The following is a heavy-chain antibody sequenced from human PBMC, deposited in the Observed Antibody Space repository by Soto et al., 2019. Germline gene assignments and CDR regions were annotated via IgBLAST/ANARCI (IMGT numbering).Heavy chain of an antibody. CDR3: ARGSWVRFLEWLSNPEYYFDY. CDR1: GGSISSGDYY. J-gene: IGHJ4*02. Sequence: QVQLQESGPGLVKPSQTLSLTCTVSGGSISSGDYYWSWIRQPPGKGLEWIGYIYYSGSTYYNPSLKSRVTISVDTSKNHFSLKLSSVTAADTAVYYCARGSWVRFLEWLSNPEYYFDYWGQGTLVTVSS. D-gene: IGHD3-3*01. V-gene: IGHV4-30-4*01. CDR2: IYYSGST.